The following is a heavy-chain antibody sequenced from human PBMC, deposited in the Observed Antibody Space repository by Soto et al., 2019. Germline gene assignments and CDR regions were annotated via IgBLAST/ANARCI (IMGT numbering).Heavy chain of an antibody. CDR1: GFTFSSYG. V-gene: IGHV3-30*18. CDR3: AKENWNYGAWFDP. J-gene: IGHJ5*02. Sequence: GGSLRLCCAASGFTFSSYGMHWVRQAPGKGLEWVAVISYDGSNKYYADSVKGRFTISRDNSKNTLYLQMNSLRAEDTAVYYCAKENWNYGAWFDPWGQGTLVTVSS. D-gene: IGHD1-7*01. CDR2: ISYDGSNK.